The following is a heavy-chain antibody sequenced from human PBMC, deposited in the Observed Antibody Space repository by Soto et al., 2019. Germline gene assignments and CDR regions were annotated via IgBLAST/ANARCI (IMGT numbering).Heavy chain of an antibody. J-gene: IGHJ1*01. V-gene: IGHV4-39*01. CDR3: VRLSGSGYRTLGY. D-gene: IGHD3-22*01. Sequence: QLQLQESGPGLVKPSETLSLTCTVSDVSISSDYYWGWIRQPPGKGLEWIGTVSYSGNTYYKTSLKSRVTISVDTSKRQFSLNLTSVTAADTAVYYCVRLSGSGYRTLGYWGQGILVTVSS. CDR2: VSYSGNT. CDR1: DVSISSDYY.